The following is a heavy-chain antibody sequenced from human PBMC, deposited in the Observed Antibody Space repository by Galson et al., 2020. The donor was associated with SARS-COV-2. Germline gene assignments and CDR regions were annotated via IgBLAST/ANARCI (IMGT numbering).Heavy chain of an antibody. CDR1: GFTFSSYS. CDR3: ARVKYAGSGWYTENWFDP. Sequence: GESLKISCAASGFTFSSYSMNWVRQAPGKGLEWVSYISSSSSTIYYADSVKGRFTISRDNAKNSLYLQMNSLRDEDTAVYYCARVKYAGSGWYTENWFDPWGQGTLVTVSS. J-gene: IGHJ5*02. D-gene: IGHD6-19*01. V-gene: IGHV3-48*02. CDR2: ISSSSSTI.